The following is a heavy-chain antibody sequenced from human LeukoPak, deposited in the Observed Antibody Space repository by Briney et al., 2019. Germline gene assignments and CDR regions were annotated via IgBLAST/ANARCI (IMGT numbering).Heavy chain of an antibody. V-gene: IGHV3-21*01. CDR3: ARGSSGSYYTLFDY. CDR2: ITSSSTYI. Sequence: GGSLRLSCAASGFTFSSYSMNWVRQAPGKGLEWVSSITSSSTYIYYADSMKGRFTISRDNAKNSLYLQMDSLRAEDTAVYYCARGSSGSYYTLFDYWGQGTLVTASS. J-gene: IGHJ4*02. D-gene: IGHD1-26*01. CDR1: GFTFSSYS.